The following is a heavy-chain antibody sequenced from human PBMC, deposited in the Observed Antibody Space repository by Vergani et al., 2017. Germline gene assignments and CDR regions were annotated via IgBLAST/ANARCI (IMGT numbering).Heavy chain of an antibody. Sequence: EVQLVESGGRLVQPGGSLRLSCAASGFSLSENAMAWVRQSPGKGLEWVAAIGGRGDRPEYADSVKGRFTITRDRSKNMLFLQINSLRDDDTAVYFCAKDRFSVELLSLVSYMDVWGKGTTVTVSS. V-gene: IGHV3-23*04. CDR1: GFSLSENA. D-gene: IGHD1-26*01. CDR2: IGGRGDRP. CDR3: AKDRFSVELLSLVSYMDV. J-gene: IGHJ6*03.